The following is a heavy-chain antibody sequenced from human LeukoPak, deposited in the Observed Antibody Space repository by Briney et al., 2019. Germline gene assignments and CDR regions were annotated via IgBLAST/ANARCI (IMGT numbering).Heavy chain of an antibody. J-gene: IGHJ4*02. CDR1: GYTFTGYY. Sequence: ASVKVPCKASGYTFTGYYMHWVRQAPGQGLEWMGWINPNSGGTDYAQKFQGRVTMTRDTSISTAYMELSRLRSDDTAVYYCARGGYCTSTTCFVLAADFDYWGQGALVTVSS. V-gene: IGHV1-2*02. D-gene: IGHD2-2*01. CDR3: ARGGYCTSTTCFVLAADFDY. CDR2: INPNSGGT.